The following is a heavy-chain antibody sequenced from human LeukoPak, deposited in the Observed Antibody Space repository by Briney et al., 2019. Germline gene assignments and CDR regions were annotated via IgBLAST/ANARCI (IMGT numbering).Heavy chain of an antibody. J-gene: IGHJ4*02. D-gene: IGHD2-2*01. CDR3: ARSYCSSTSCSPNFDY. CDR2: IYPGDSDT. CDR1: GYSFTSYW. V-gene: IGHV5-51*01. Sequence: GESLKISCXGSGYSFTSYWIGWVRQMPGKGLEWMGIIYPGDSDTRYSPSFQGQVTISADKSIRTAYLQWSSLKASDTAMYYCARSYCSSTSCSPNFDYWGQGTLVTVSS.